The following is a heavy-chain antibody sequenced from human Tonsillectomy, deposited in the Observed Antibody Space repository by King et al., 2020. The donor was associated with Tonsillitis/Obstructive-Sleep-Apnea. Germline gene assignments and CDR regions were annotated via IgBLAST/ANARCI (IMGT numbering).Heavy chain of an antibody. CDR1: GFTFSSYA. CDR3: ARDSRYCSRPSCGNYYYGMDV. Sequence: VQLVESGGGVVQPGRSLRLSCAASGFTFSSYAMHWVRQAPGKGLEWVAVISYDGSNKYYADSVKGRFTISRDNSKNTLYLQMNSLRAEDTAVYYCARDSRYCSRPSCGNYYYGMDVWGQGTTVTVSS. CDR2: ISYDGSNK. J-gene: IGHJ6*02. D-gene: IGHD2-2*01. V-gene: IGHV3-30*04.